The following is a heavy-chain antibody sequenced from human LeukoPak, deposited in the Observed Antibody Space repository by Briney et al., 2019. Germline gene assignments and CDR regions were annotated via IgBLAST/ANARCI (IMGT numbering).Heavy chain of an antibody. Sequence: PGGSLRLSCAASGFSFSSYSMNWVRQAPGKGLEWVSSISSSSSYIYYVDSVKGRFTISRDNSKNTLYLQMNSLRAEDTAVYYCAKDSSGLFDYWGQGTLVTVSS. V-gene: IGHV3-21*04. CDR2: ISSSSSYI. J-gene: IGHJ4*02. CDR3: AKDSSGLFDY. D-gene: IGHD3-22*01. CDR1: GFSFSSYS.